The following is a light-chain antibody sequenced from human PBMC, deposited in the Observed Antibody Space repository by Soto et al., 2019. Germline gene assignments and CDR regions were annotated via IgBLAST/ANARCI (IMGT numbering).Light chain of an antibody. J-gene: IGLJ1*01. CDR1: SSDVGDYNY. CDR3: TSYTSKSSLYV. V-gene: IGLV2-14*01. CDR2: EVS. Sequence: LTQPASVSGSPGQSVTISCTGTSSDVGDYNYVCWYQQHPGRAPKLLIFEVSNRPSGVSDRFSGSKSGNTASLIISGLQAEDEATYYCTSYTSKSSLYVFGTGTKVTVL.